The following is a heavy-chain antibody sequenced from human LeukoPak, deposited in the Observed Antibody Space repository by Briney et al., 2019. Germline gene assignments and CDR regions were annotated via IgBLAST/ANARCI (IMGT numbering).Heavy chain of an antibody. Sequence: SETLSLTCTVSGGSISSGDYYWSWIRQPPGKGLEWIGYIYYIGNTFYNSSLKSRVTISVDTSKNQFSLKLSSVTAADTAVYYCASAYCGGDCTPYWYFDLWGRGTLVTVSS. CDR1: GGSISSGDYY. D-gene: IGHD2-21*02. J-gene: IGHJ2*01. CDR2: IYYIGNT. CDR3: ASAYCGGDCTPYWYFDL. V-gene: IGHV4-30-4*01.